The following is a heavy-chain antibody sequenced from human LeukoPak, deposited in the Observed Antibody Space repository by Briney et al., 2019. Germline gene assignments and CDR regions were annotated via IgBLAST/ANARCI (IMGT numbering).Heavy chain of an antibody. J-gene: IGHJ5*02. V-gene: IGHV4-34*01. D-gene: IGHD3-16*01. CDR1: GGSFSGYY. Sequence: SETLSPTCAVYGGSFSGYYWSWIRQPPGKGLEWIGEINHSGSTNYNPSLKSRVTISVDTSKNQFSLKLSSVTAADTAVYYCARVVYDYKNWFDPWGQGTLVTVSS. CDR2: INHSGST. CDR3: ARVVYDYKNWFDP.